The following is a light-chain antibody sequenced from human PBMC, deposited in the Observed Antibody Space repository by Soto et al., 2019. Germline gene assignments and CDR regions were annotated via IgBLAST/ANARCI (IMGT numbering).Light chain of an antibody. CDR3: SSYAGSNNVV. CDR1: SSDVGGSNY. Sequence: QSALTQPASVSGSPGQSITISCTGTSSDVGGSNYVSWYQQHPGKAPKLMIYDVNNRPSGISNRFSGSKSGNTASLTISGLQAEDEADYYCSSYAGSNNVVFGGGTKVTVL. V-gene: IGLV2-14*03. CDR2: DVN. J-gene: IGLJ2*01.